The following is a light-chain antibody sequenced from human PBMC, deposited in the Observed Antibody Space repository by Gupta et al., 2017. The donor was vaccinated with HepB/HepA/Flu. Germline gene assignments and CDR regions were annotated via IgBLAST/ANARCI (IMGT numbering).Light chain of an antibody. J-gene: IGKJ4*01. CDR2: WAS. CDR1: QSILYSSDNKNY. Sequence: IVMTQSPDSLAVSLGERATINCKSSQSILYSSDNKNYLAWYQQKPGQPPKLLLYWASTRESWVPDRFTGSGFGTDFALTITSRQAEDVAVYYCQQYLSNATYTFGSGTKVEL. CDR3: QQYLSNATYT. V-gene: IGKV4-1*01.